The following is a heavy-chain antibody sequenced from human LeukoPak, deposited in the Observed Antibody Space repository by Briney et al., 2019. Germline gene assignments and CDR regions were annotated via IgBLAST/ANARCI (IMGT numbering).Heavy chain of an antibody. J-gene: IGHJ4*02. D-gene: IGHD6-13*01. CDR3: ARDGRGSACSWYFDL. CDR1: GGSISSNY. Sequence: SETLSLTCTVSGGSISSNYWSWIRQPAGKGLEWIGRIYTSGSTNYSPPLKSRVTLSVDTSRNQFSLRLSSVTAADTAVYYCARDGRGSACSWYFDLWGQGTLVTVSS. CDR2: IYTSGST. V-gene: IGHV4-4*07.